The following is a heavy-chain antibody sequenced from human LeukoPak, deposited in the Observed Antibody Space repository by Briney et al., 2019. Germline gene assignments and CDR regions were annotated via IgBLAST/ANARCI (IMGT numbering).Heavy chain of an antibody. CDR3: ARGGGIAVAGYYFDY. CDR1: GGSISSYY. CDR2: IYTSGST. J-gene: IGHJ4*02. V-gene: IGHV4-4*07. D-gene: IGHD6-19*01. Sequence: PSEALSLTCTVSGGSISSYYGSWIRQPAGKGLEWIGRIYTSGSTNYNPSLKSRVTISVDKSKNQFAVKLSSVTAADTAVYYCARGGGIAVAGYYFDYWGQGTLVTVSS.